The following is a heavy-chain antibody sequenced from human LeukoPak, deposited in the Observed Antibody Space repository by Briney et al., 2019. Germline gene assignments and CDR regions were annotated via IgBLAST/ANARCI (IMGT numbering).Heavy chain of an antibody. D-gene: IGHD6-13*01. CDR1: VYTFTSYG. CDR3: ARDLWGGSSWYSGSSY. J-gene: IGHJ4*02. Sequence: ASVKVSCKASVYTFTSYGISWVRQAPGQGLEWMGWMNAYNGNTNYAQKLQGRVTMTADTSTSTAYMELRSLRSDDTAVYYCARDLWGGSSWYSGSSYWGQGTLVTVSS. V-gene: IGHV1-18*01. CDR2: MNAYNGNT.